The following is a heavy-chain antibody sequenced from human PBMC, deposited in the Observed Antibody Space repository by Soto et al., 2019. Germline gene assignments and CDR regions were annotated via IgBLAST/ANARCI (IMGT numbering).Heavy chain of an antibody. J-gene: IGHJ4*02. V-gene: IGHV4-59*08. D-gene: IGHD3-22*01. CDR2: IYYSGST. CDR1: GGSISSYY. Sequence: NPSETLSLTCTVSGGSISSYYWSWIRQPPGKGLEWIGYIYYSGSTNYNPSLKSRVTISVDTSKNQFSLKLSSVTAADTAVYYCARGGYWYYFDYWGQGTLVTVSS. CDR3: ARGGYWYYFDY.